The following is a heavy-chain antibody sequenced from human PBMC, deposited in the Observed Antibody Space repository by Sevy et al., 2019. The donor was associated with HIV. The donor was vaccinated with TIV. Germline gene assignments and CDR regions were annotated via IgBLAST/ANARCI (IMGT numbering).Heavy chain of an antibody. CDR2: IHNSGDTT. CDR1: GFTFSNYG. D-gene: IGHD6-13*01. V-gene: IGHV3-23*01. Sequence: GGSLRLSCAASGFTFSNYGMNWVSQAPGKGLEWVSVIHNSGDTTHYADSLKGRLTISRDNSEKMLYLQMNSRRAEDTAVYYCVKGGSIAAAGNDAFDIWGQGTMVTVSS. CDR3: VKGGSIAAAGNDAFDI. J-gene: IGHJ3*02.